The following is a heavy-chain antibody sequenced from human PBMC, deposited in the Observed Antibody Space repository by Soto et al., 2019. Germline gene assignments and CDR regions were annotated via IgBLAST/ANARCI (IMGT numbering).Heavy chain of an antibody. D-gene: IGHD3-10*01. Sequence: PGESLKISCKASGYSFTIYWIARVRQMPGKGLEWMGIIYPGDSDTKYSPSFQGQVTISADKSTSSAYLQWSTLKASDTAMYYCARQYYYGYKAFDIWGQGTMVTVS. CDR3: ARQYYYGYKAFDI. CDR2: IYPGDSDT. V-gene: IGHV5-51*01. CDR1: GYSFTIYW. J-gene: IGHJ3*02.